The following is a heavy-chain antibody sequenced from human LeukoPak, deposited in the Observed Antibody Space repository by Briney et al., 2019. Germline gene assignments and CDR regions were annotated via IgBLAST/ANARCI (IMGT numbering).Heavy chain of an antibody. J-gene: IGHJ4*02. CDR3: ARFGSSSKPFDY. D-gene: IGHD6-13*01. V-gene: IGHV3-21*01. CDR2: ITSSSSYI. Sequence: EGSLRLSYAASGFTFSSYSMNWVRQAPGKGLEWVSSITSSSSYIYYADSVKGRFTISRDNAKNSLYLQMNSLRAEDTAVYYCARFGSSSKPFDYWGQGTLVTASS. CDR1: GFTFSSYS.